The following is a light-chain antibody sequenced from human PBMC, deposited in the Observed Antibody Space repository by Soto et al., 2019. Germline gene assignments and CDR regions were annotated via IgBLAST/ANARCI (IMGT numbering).Light chain of an antibody. Sequence: QSVLTQPPSVSGTPGQRVTISCSGSTDSLGSNYVYWFQHVPGTAPKLLIDNENQRPSGVPDRFSVSKSANSVSLTISGLRSDYEAYYYCATGDDSRSGQGVFGGGTKLTVL. J-gene: IGLJ2*01. CDR3: ATGDDSRSGQGV. CDR1: TDSLGSNY. CDR2: NEN. V-gene: IGLV1-47*02.